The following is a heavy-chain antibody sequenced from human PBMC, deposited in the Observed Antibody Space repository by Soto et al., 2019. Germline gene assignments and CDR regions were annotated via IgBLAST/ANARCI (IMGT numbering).Heavy chain of an antibody. D-gene: IGHD2-15*01. CDR3: ARLYCSGGSCSSHWFDP. CDR2: IYHSGST. J-gene: IGHJ5*02. V-gene: IGHV4-34*01. CDR1: GGSFSGYY. Sequence: SSETLSLTSAVYGGSFSGYYWSWVRQPPGKGLEWIGEIYHSGSTNYNPSLKSRVTISVDKSKNQFSLKLSSVTAADTAVYYCARLYCSGGSCSSHWFDPWGQGTLVTVSS.